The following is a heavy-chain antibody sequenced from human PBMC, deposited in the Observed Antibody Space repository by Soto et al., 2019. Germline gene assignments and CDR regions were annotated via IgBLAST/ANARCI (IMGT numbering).Heavy chain of an antibody. J-gene: IGHJ5*02. CDR3: AREADCISTSCHNQNWFDP. CDR2: MNPNSGNT. Sequence: QVQLVQSGAEVKKPGASVKVSCKASGYTFTSYDINWVRQATGQGLEWMGWMNPNSGNTGYAQKFQGRVTMTRNTSISTAYMELSSLRSEDTAVYYCAREADCISTSCHNQNWFDPWGQGTLVTVSS. V-gene: IGHV1-8*01. D-gene: IGHD2-2*01. CDR1: GYTFTSYD.